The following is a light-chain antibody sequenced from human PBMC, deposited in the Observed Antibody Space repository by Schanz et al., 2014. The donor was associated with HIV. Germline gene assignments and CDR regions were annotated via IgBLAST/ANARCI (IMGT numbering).Light chain of an antibody. CDR1: QSVRSSY. J-gene: IGKJ1*01. CDR2: GTS. V-gene: IGKV3-20*01. Sequence: EIVLTQSPGTLSLSPGQRATLFCRASQSVRSSYLAWYQQKPGQAPRLLIYGTSSRATGIPDRFSGSGSGTDFTLTISRLEPEDFAVYYCQQYSSSPRTFGQGTKVEI. CDR3: QQYSSSPRT.